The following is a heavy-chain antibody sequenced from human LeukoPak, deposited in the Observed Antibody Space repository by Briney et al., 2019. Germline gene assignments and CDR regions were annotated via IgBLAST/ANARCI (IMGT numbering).Heavy chain of an antibody. Sequence: ASVTVSCKASGYTFTSYGISWVRQAPGQGLEWMGWISAYNGNTNYAQKLQGRVTMTTDTSTSTAYMELRSLRSDDTAVYYCARDRWGSSGWYDDAFDIWGQGTMVTVSS. CDR2: ISAYNGNT. D-gene: IGHD6-19*01. CDR3: ARDRWGSSGWYDDAFDI. V-gene: IGHV1-18*04. CDR1: GYTFTSYG. J-gene: IGHJ3*02.